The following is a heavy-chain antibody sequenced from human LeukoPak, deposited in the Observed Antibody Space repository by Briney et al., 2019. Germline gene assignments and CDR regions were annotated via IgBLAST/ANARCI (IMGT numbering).Heavy chain of an antibody. Sequence: GGSLRLSCAAFGFTFSDYYMSWIRQAPGKGLEWVSYISSSGSTIYYADSVKGRFTISRDNAKNSLYLQMNSLRAEDTAVYYCARAGRSTSSNYYGMDVWGQGTTVTVSS. J-gene: IGHJ6*02. CDR1: GFTFSDYY. V-gene: IGHV3-11*01. D-gene: IGHD2-2*01. CDR2: ISSSGSTI. CDR3: ARAGRSTSSNYYGMDV.